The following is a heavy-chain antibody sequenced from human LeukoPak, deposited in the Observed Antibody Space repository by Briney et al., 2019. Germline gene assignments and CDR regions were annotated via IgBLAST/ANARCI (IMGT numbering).Heavy chain of an antibody. V-gene: IGHV3-21*04. CDR1: GFTFSSYS. Sequence: PGGSLRLSCAASGFTFSSYSMNWVRQAPGKGLEWVSSISSSSSYIYYADSVKGRFTISRDNAKNSLYLQMNSLRAEDTAVYYCARLGYCSSTSCRDAFDIWGQGTMVTVSS. J-gene: IGHJ3*02. CDR3: ARLGYCSSTSCRDAFDI. CDR2: ISSSSSYI. D-gene: IGHD2-2*01.